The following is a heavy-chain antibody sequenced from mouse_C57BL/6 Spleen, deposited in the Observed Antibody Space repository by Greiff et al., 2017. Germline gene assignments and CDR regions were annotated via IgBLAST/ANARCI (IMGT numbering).Heavy chain of an antibody. CDR2: INTNTGGT. CDR3: ERYLITTVVDWYFDV. V-gene: IGHV1-26*01. CDR1: GYTFTDYY. J-gene: IGHJ1*03. D-gene: IGHD1-1*01. Sequence: EVQLQQSGPELVKPGASVKISCKASGYTFTDYYMNWVKQSHGKSLEWIGDINTNTGGTSYNQKFKGKATLTVDKSSSTCYMELRSLTSEDSAVYYCERYLITTVVDWYFDVWGTGTTVTVSS.